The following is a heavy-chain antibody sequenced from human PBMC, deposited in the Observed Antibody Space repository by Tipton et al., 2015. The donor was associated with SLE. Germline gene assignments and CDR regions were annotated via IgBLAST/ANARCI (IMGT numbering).Heavy chain of an antibody. CDR1: DDSFTRHY. CDR3: ARAMAWTGDPLHFDY. CDR2: IYHRGDT. Sequence: TLSLTCTVSDDSFTRHYWSWIRQPPGKGLEWIGCIYHRGDTAYNTSLKSRVAISLDTSKNQFSLKLKSVTAADTAVYFCARAMAWTGDPLHFDYWGQGSLVTVSS. D-gene: IGHD3/OR15-3a*01. V-gene: IGHV4-59*11. J-gene: IGHJ4*02.